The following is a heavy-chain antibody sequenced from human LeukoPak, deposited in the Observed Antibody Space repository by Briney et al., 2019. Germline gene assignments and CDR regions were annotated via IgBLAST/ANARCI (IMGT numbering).Heavy chain of an antibody. D-gene: IGHD3-10*01. Sequence: QPGRSLRLSCAASGFTFSSYEMNWVRQAPGKGLEWVSYISSSGSTIYYADSVKGRFTISRDNAKNSLYLQMNSLRAEDTAVYYCARGGLVTYYYGSGSYRRSVNWFDPWGQGTLVTVSS. CDR3: ARGGLVTYYYGSGSYRRSVNWFDP. J-gene: IGHJ5*02. CDR2: ISSSGSTI. CDR1: GFTFSSYE. V-gene: IGHV3-48*03.